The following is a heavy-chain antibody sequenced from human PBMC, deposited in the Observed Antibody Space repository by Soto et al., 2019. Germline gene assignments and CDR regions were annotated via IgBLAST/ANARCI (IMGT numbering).Heavy chain of an antibody. Sequence: LSLTCTVSGGSISSYYWSWIRQPPGKGLEWIGYIYYSGNTNYNPSLKSRVIISVDTSKNLFSLKLTSVTAADTAVYYCARIPVDTSMIYWLDPWGQGTLVTVSS. CDR1: GGSISSYY. V-gene: IGHV4-59*01. CDR2: IYYSGNT. D-gene: IGHD5-18*01. J-gene: IGHJ5*02. CDR3: ARIPVDTSMIYWLDP.